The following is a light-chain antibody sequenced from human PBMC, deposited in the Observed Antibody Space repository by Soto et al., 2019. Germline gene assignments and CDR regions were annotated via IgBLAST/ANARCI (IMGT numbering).Light chain of an antibody. CDR1: SSNIGSNY. J-gene: IGLJ7*01. Sequence: QSVLTQPPSASGTPGQRVTISCSGSSSNIGSNYVYWYRQLPGTAPKLLNYRNNQRRSGVPDRFSGSKSGTSASLAISGLRSEDEADYYCAAWDDSLSGALFGGGTQLTVL. CDR2: RNN. V-gene: IGLV1-47*01. CDR3: AAWDDSLSGAL.